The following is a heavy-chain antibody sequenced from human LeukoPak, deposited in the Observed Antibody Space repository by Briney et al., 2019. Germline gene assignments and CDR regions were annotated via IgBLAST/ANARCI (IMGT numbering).Heavy chain of an antibody. D-gene: IGHD5-18*01. CDR3: ARDSAKLWSGYSYGYGYYGMDV. J-gene: IGHJ6*02. CDR1: GGSISSSNW. Sequence: SGTLSLTCAVSGGSISSSNWWSWVRQPPGKGLEWIGEIYHSGSTNYNPSLKSRVTISVDKSKNQLSLKLSSVTAADTAVYYCARDSAKLWSGYSYGYGYYGMDVWGQGTTVTVSS. V-gene: IGHV4-4*02. CDR2: IYHSGST.